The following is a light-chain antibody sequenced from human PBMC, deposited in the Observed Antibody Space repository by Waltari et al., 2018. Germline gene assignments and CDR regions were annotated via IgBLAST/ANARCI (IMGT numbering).Light chain of an antibody. CDR2: WAS. CDR1: PSVLYSSNNKNC. V-gene: IGKV4-1*01. Sequence: DIVMTQSPDSLAVSLGERATINCKSSPSVLYSSNNKNCLAWYQQKPGQPPKLLIYWASTRESGVPDRFSGSGSGTDFTLTISSLQAEDVAVYYCQQYYSTPYTFGQGTKLEIQ. CDR3: QQYYSTPYT. J-gene: IGKJ2*01.